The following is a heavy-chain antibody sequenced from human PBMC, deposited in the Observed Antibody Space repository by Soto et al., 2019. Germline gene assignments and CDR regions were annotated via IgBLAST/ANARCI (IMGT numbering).Heavy chain of an antibody. CDR1: GFTFSSYS. D-gene: IGHD1-26*01. Sequence: GGSLRLSCAASGFTFSSYSMNWVRQAPGKGLEWVSYISGRSETIFYTDSVKGRFTISRDNAKDSLYLQMDSLRDEDTAIYYCAREDIVGTRSFGYWGLGTLVTVSS. CDR3: AREDIVGTRSFGY. CDR2: ISGRSETI. J-gene: IGHJ4*02. V-gene: IGHV3-48*02.